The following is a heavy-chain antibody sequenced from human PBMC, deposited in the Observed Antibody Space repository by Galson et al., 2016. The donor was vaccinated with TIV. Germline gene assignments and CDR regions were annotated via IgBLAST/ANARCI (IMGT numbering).Heavy chain of an antibody. J-gene: IGHJ4*02. D-gene: IGHD2-2*01. CDR1: GFTFSSYG. V-gene: IGHV3-30*04. CDR2: MSYDGRDK. Sequence: SLRLSCAASGFTFSSYGMHWVRQTPGKGLAWVAFMSYDGRDKNYADSVKGRFSISRDKSKNTLYLQMNSLRAEDTAVYYCARGRGYCDTTSCYVDYWGQGTLVTVSS. CDR3: ARGRGYCDTTSCYVDY.